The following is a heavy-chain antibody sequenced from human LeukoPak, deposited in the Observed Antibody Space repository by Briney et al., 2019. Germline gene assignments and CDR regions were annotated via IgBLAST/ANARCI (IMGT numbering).Heavy chain of an antibody. CDR1: GFTVSTNY. V-gene: IGHV3-66*01. Sequence: GGSLRLSCAASGFTVSTNYMGWVRQAPGKGLEWVSVIYGDYSTYYADSVKGRFTISRDSSKNTLYLQMNSLRAEDTAVYYCAKGSSVAGTIFGYWGQGTLVTVSS. D-gene: IGHD6-19*01. CDR2: IYGDYST. CDR3: AKGSSVAGTIFGY. J-gene: IGHJ4*02.